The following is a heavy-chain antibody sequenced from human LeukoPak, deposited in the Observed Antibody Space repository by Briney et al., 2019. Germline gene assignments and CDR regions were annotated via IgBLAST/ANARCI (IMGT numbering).Heavy chain of an antibody. CDR2: INAGNGNT. Sequence: ASVKVSCKASGYTFTSYAMHWVRQAPGQRLEWMGWINAGNGNTKYSQKFQGRVTITRDTSASTAYMELSSLRSEDTAVYYCARDRVPRQYYDFWSGYYSWFDPWGQGTLVTVSS. D-gene: IGHD3-3*01. CDR1: GYTFTSYA. J-gene: IGHJ5*02. CDR3: ARDRVPRQYYDFWSGYYSWFDP. V-gene: IGHV1-3*01.